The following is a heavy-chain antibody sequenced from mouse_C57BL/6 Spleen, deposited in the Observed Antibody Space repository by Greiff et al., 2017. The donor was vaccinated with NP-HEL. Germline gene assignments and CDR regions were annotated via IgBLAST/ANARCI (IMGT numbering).Heavy chain of an antibody. CDR3: VRGYYGSSYGYFDV. CDR2: IRSKGSNYAT. J-gene: IGHJ1*03. D-gene: IGHD1-1*01. Sequence: DVHLVESGGGLVQPKGSLKLSCAASGFTFNTYAMHWVRQAPGKGLEWVARIRSKGSNYATYYADSVKDRFTISRDDSQSMLYLQMNNLKAEDTAMYYCVRGYYGSSYGYFDVWGTGTTVTVSS. CDR1: GFTFNTYA. V-gene: IGHV10-3*01.